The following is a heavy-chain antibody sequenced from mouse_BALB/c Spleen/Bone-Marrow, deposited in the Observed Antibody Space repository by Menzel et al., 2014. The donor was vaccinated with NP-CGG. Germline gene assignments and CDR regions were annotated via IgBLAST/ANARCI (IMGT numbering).Heavy chain of an antibody. J-gene: IGHJ2*01. CDR1: GIDLSSYA. CDR2: ISWNGNT. D-gene: IGHD1-1*02. Sequence: LEESGGRLVTPGTPLTLTCTVSGIDLSSYAMVWVRQAPGKGLEYIGIISWNGNTYYASWVNGRFTISKTSTTVDLKITSPTTEDTATYFCARCGGTGDWTYYYLDLWGQGTLVTVSS. CDR3: ARCGGTGDWTYYYLDL. V-gene: IGHV5-6-5*01.